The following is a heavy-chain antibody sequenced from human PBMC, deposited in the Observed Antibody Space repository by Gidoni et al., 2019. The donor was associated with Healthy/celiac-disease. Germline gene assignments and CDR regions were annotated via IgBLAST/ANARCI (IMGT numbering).Heavy chain of an antibody. V-gene: IGHV3-49*04. Sequence: EVQLVESGGGLVQPGRSLRLSCTASGFTFGDYAMSWVRQAPGKGLEWVGFIRSKAYGGTTEYAASVKGRFTISRDDSKSIAYLQMNSLKTEDTAVYYCTREEYYYDIRTQYYFDYWGQGTLVTVSS. D-gene: IGHD3-22*01. CDR1: GFTFGDYA. CDR2: IRSKAYGGTT. CDR3: TREEYYYDIRTQYYFDY. J-gene: IGHJ4*02.